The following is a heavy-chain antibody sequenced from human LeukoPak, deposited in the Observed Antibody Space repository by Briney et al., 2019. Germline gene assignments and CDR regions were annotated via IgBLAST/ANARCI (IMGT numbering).Heavy chain of an antibody. CDR1: GFTFTSSA. Sequence: ASVKVSCKASGFTFTSSAVQWVRQARGQRLEWIGWIVVGSGNTNYAQKFQERVTITRDMSTSTAYMELSSLRAEDTAVYYCAKDGEHYYDSSGYPRWRYWGQGTLVTVSS. V-gene: IGHV1-58*01. CDR3: AKDGEHYYDSSGYPRWRY. D-gene: IGHD3-22*01. J-gene: IGHJ4*02. CDR2: IVVGSGNT.